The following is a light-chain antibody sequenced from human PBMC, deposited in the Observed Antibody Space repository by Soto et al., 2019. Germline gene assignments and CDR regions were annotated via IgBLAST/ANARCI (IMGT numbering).Light chain of an antibody. CDR2: EVS. J-gene: IGLJ1*01. Sequence: QSALTQPASVSGSPGQSITISCTGTSSDVVGYNYVSWYQHHPGKAPKPIIYEVSNRPSGVSNRFSGSKSGNTASLTISWLQAEDEADYYCNSYTRKSTGVFGTGTKLTVL. CDR3: NSYTRKSTGV. V-gene: IGLV2-14*01. CDR1: SSDVVGYNY.